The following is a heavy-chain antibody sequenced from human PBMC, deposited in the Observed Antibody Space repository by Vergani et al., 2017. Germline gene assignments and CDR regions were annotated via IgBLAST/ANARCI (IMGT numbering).Heavy chain of an antibody. D-gene: IGHD3-3*01. V-gene: IGHV4-34*01. CDR3: ARRGYDFWSGYSPDAFDI. CDR1: GGSFSGCY. CDR2: INHSGST. Sequence: QVQLQQWGAGLLKPSETLSLTCAVYGGSFSGCYWSWIRQPPGKGLEWIGEINHSGSTNYNPSLKSRVTISVDTSKNQFSLKLSSVTAADTAVYYCARRGYDFWSGYSPDAFDIWGQGTMVTVSS. J-gene: IGHJ3*02.